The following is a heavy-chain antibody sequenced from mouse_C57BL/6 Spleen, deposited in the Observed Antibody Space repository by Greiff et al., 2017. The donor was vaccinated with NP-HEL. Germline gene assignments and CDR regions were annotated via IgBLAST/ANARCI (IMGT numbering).Heavy chain of an antibody. Sequence: VKLVESGAELARPGASVKLSCKASGYTFTSYGISWVKQRTGQGLEWIGEIYPRSGNTYYNEKFKGKATLTADKSSSTAYMELRSLTSEDSAVYFCAKGRTAQATLDYWGQGTTLTVSS. CDR2: IYPRSGNT. CDR3: AKGRTAQATLDY. J-gene: IGHJ2*01. CDR1: GYTFTSYG. V-gene: IGHV1-81*01. D-gene: IGHD3-2*02.